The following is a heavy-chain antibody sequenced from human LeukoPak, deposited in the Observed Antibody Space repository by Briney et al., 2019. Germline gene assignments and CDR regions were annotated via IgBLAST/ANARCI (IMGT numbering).Heavy chain of an antibody. CDR3: ARHSPEYYYDSSGYFPDY. J-gene: IGHJ4*02. CDR2: IYPGDSDT. V-gene: IGHV5-51*01. CDR1: GYSFTSYW. D-gene: IGHD3-22*01. Sequence: GESLKISCKGSGYSFTSYWIGWVRQMPGKGLEWMGIIYPGDSDTRYSPSFRGQVTISADKSISTAYLQWSSLKASDTAMYYCARHSPEYYYDSSGYFPDYWGQGTLVTVSS.